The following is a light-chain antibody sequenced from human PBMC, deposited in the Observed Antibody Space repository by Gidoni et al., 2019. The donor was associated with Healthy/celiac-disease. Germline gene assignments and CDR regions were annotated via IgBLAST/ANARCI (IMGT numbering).Light chain of an antibody. CDR1: QSISSY. CDR2: SAS. V-gene: IGKV1-39*01. J-gene: IGKJ4*01. Sequence: DIQMPQPPSSLSASVGDRVTITCRASQSISSYLNWYQQKPGKAPKLLIYSASSLQSGFPSRFSGSGSRTDFTLTISSLQPEDFATYYCQPSYSTPLPFGGGTKVEIK. CDR3: QPSYSTPLP.